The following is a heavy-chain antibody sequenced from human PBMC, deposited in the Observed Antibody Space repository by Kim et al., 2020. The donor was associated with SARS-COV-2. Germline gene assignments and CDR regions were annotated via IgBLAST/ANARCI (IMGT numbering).Heavy chain of an antibody. CDR2: ISVSGGST. D-gene: IGHD3-3*01. J-gene: IGHJ6*01. CDR1: GFIFNDYA. Sequence: GGSLRLSCAASGFIFNDYAMNWVRQAPGKGLEWVSAISVSGGSTYYADSVKGRFAISRDNSNNTLFLQMFNLRAEDTAVYYCAKAPIRINYFYYGMDVWG. CDR3: AKAPIRINYFYYGMDV. V-gene: IGHV3-23*01.